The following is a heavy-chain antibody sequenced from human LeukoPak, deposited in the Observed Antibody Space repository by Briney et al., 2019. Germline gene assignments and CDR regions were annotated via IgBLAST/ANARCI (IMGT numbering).Heavy chain of an antibody. CDR1: EFTVSSNY. D-gene: IGHD3-16*01. J-gene: IGHJ3*02. CDR3: ARGGPPRDAFDI. V-gene: IGHV3-53*01. Sequence: PGGSLRLSCAASEFTVSSNYMSWVRQAPGRGLEWVSVIYSGGNTYYAGSVKGRLTISRDNSKNTLSLQMNSLRADDTAVYYCARGGPPRDAFDIWGQGTMVTVSS. CDR2: IYSGGNT.